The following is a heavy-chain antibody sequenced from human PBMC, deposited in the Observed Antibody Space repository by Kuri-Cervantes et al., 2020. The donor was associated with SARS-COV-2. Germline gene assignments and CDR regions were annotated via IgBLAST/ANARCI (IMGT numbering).Heavy chain of an antibody. J-gene: IGHJ6*03. CDR3: ESKREQLVPSYYYYYMDV. CDR1: GFTFSNAW. CDR2: ISSSGSTI. Sequence: GESLKISCAASGFTFSNAWMSWVRQAPGKGLEWVSYISSSGSTIYYADSVKGRFTISRDNAKNSLYLQMNSLRAEDTAVYYCESKREQLVPSYYYYYMDVWGKGTTVTVSS. V-gene: IGHV3-11*04. D-gene: IGHD6-6*01.